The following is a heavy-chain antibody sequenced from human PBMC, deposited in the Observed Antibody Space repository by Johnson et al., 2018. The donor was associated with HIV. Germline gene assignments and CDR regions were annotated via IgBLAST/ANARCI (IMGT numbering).Heavy chain of an antibody. D-gene: IGHD5-24*01. CDR2: ITGSGTTI. J-gene: IGHJ3*02. CDR1: GFIFSDYY. V-gene: IGHV3-11*04. Sequence: QVQLVESGGGLVKPGGSLRLSCAASGFIFSDYYMNWIRQAPGKGLEWVSYITGSGTTIYYADSVRGRFTISRDNAKNSLYLQMNRLRAEDTAVYYCAKGGVGRDGNRDAFDIWCQGTMVTVSS. CDR3: AKGGVGRDGNRDAFDI.